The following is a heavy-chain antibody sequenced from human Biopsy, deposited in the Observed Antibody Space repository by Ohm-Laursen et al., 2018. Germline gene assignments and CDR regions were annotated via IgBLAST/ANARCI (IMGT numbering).Heavy chain of an antibody. V-gene: IGHV4-39*01. Sequence: GTLSLTCSVSTISITNFGDQWDWIRQAPGKGLEWIGTVSYWGTTHYNPSLTSRVTISIDRSQSQFSMRLSSVAAADTAVYYCARRHNDGSGYHYFDYCGQGIRVSVSS. J-gene: IGHJ4*02. CDR3: ARRHNDGSGYHYFDY. CDR2: VSYWGTT. D-gene: IGHD3-22*01. CDR1: TISITNFGDQ.